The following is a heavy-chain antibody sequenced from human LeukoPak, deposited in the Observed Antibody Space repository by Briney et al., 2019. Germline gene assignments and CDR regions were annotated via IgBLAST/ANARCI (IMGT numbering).Heavy chain of an antibody. CDR3: ARGPPNTATDY. CDR1: GGSISSYY. D-gene: IGHD5-18*01. CDR2: INHSGST. Sequence: PSETLSLTCTVSGGSISSYYWSWIRQPPGKGLEWIGEINHSGSTNYNPSLKSRVTISVDTSKNQFSLKLSSVTAADTAVYYCARGPPNTATDYWGQGTLVTVSS. V-gene: IGHV4-34*01. J-gene: IGHJ4*02.